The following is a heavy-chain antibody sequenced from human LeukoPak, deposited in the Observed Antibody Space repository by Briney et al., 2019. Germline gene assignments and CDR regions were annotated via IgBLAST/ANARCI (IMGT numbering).Heavy chain of an antibody. J-gene: IGHJ6*03. CDR3: ARHMRITIFGVVIYDYYMDV. V-gene: IGHV3-21*01. D-gene: IGHD3-3*01. CDR1: GFTFSSSA. Sequence: GGSLRLSCAASGFTFSSSAMNWVRQAPGKGLEWVSSINNVGSHIYYADSVKGRFTISRDNAKNSLYLQMNSLRAEDTAVYYCARHMRITIFGVVIYDYYMDVWGKGTTVTVSS. CDR2: INNVGSHI.